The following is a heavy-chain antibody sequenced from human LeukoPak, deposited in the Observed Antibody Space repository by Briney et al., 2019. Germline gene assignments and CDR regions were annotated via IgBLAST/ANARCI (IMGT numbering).Heavy chain of an antibody. CDR1: GYSFTSYW. V-gene: IGHV5-51*01. Sequence: GESLKISCKGSGYSFTSYWIGWVRQMPGKGLEWMGIIYSGDSDTRYSPSFQGQVTISADKSIITAYLQWSRLKASDTAMYYCARRLMYYYDSSGYDVAFDIWGQGTMVTVSS. J-gene: IGHJ3*02. CDR3: ARRLMYYYDSSGYDVAFDI. CDR2: IYSGDSDT. D-gene: IGHD3-22*01.